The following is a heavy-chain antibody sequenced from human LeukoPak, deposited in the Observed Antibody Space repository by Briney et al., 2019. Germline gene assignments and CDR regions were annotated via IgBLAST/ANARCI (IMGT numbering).Heavy chain of an antibody. Sequence: GGSLRLSCAASGFTFSSYAMHWVRQAPGKGLEWVAVISYDGSNKYYADSVKGRSTISRDNSKNTLYLQMNSLRAEDTAVYYCARDLDNIAAAGTGAFDIWGQGTMVTVSS. CDR2: ISYDGSNK. CDR1: GFTFSSYA. D-gene: IGHD6-13*01. J-gene: IGHJ3*02. V-gene: IGHV3-30*04. CDR3: ARDLDNIAAAGTGAFDI.